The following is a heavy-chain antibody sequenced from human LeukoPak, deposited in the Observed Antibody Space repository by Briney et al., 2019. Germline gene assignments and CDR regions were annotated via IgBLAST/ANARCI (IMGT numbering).Heavy chain of an antibody. D-gene: IGHD2-21*02. Sequence: GGSLRLSCAASGFAFYDYAMSWVRQPPGKGLEWVSGINDNGAKTFYADSVKGRLTISRDNSRSTLYLQMNNLRADDTAVYYCAKGHGVVTFNELFSWGQGTLVTVTS. J-gene: IGHJ4*02. CDR3: AKGHGVVTFNELFS. CDR1: GFAFYDYA. CDR2: INDNGAKT. V-gene: IGHV3-23*01.